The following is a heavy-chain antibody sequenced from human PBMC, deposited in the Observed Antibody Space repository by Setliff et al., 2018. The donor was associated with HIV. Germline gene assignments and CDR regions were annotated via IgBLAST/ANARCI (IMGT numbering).Heavy chain of an antibody. D-gene: IGHD2-21*02. Sequence: PGGSLRLSCAASGFTFSDYNMNWVRQAPGKGLEWVSYINYASGTIYHADSVKGRFTISRDSSKNTLYLQMNSLRAEDTAIYYCAITSSFFVVVTEIPFDYFQHWGRGTLVTVSS. V-gene: IGHV3-48*01. CDR3: AITSSFFVVVTEIPFDYFQH. J-gene: IGHJ1*01. CDR1: GFTFSDYN. CDR2: INYASGTI.